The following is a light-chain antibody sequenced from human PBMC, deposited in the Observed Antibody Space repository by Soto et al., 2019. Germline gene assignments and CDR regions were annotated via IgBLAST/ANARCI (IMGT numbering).Light chain of an antibody. Sequence: DIPMTQSPSSLSASVGDRVTITCRASQSISSYLNWYQQKPGKAPKLLIYAASSLHTGVPSRFSGSGSGTAFTVTIVSLQPDDVSTYYCQQSYSTPRTVGQGTTVDIK. CDR3: QQSYSTPRT. CDR1: QSISSY. CDR2: AAS. J-gene: IGKJ1*01. V-gene: IGKV1-39*01.